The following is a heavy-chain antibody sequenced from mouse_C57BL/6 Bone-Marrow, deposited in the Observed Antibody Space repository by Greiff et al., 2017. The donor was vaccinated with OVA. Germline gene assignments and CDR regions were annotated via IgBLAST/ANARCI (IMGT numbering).Heavy chain of an antibody. D-gene: IGHD1-1*01. CDR3: ASGDTTVHYAMDY. CDR2: IDPNSGGT. J-gene: IGHJ4*01. CDR1: GYTFTSYW. V-gene: IGHV1-72*01. Sequence: QVQLQQPGAELVKPGASVKLSCKASGYTFTSYWMHWVKQRPGRGLEWIGRIDPNSGGTKYPAHFPLPATLTVDKPSSTAYMQLSSLTSEDSAVYYCASGDTTVHYAMDYWGQGTSVTVSS.